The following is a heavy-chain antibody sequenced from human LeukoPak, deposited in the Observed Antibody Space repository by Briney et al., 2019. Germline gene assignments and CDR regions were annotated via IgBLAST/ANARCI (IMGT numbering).Heavy chain of an antibody. CDR1: GGSVSTSDYY. CDR3: ARVFDS. CDR2: VFYTGKT. V-gene: IGHV4-39*06. J-gene: IGHJ4*02. Sequence: ASETLSLTYTVSGGSVSTSDYYWGWIRKSPVKGLEWIGAVFYTGKTNYNPSLRGRATISIDTSKNQFPLKLTYVTAADSAVYYCARVFDSWGQGTLVTVSS.